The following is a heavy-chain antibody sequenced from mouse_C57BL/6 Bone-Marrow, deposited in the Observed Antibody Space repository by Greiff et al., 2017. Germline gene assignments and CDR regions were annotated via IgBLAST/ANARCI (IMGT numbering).Heavy chain of an antibody. CDR2: IYPRDGST. Sequence: QVQLQQSGPELVKPGASVKLSCKASGYTFTSYDINWVKQRPGQGLEWIGWIYPRDGSTKYNEKFKGKATLTVDTSSSTAYMELHSLTSEDSAVYFCSRVRFDSSSGDLYFDVWGTGTTVTVSS. V-gene: IGHV1-85*01. CDR3: SRVRFDSSSGDLYFDV. CDR1: GYTFTSYD. J-gene: IGHJ1*03. D-gene: IGHD1-1*01.